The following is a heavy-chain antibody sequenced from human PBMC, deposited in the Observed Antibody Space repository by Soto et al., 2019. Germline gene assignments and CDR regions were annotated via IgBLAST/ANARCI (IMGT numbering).Heavy chain of an antibody. Sequence: TLSLTYSVSGGSISIGGYSWSWIRQPPGKGLEWIGYIYHSGSTYYNPSLKSRVTISVDRSKNQFSLKLSSVTAADTVVYYCASQGIHHDYWGQGTLVTVSS. CDR2: IYHSGST. CDR3: ASQGIHHDY. J-gene: IGHJ4*02. CDR1: GGSISIGGYS. V-gene: IGHV4-30-2*01.